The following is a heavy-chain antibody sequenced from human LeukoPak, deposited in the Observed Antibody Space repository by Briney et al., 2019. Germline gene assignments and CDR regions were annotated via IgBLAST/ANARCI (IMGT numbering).Heavy chain of an antibody. V-gene: IGHV3-30-3*01. D-gene: IGHD5-24*01. CDR1: GFTFSSYA. CDR3: AREGDGYIFDY. Sequence: GRSLRLSCAASGFTFSSYAMHWVRQAPGKGLEWVAVMSYDGSNKYNADSVKGRFTISRDNSKNTLYLQVNSLSPEDTAVYYCAREGDGYIFDYWGQGTLVTVSS. CDR2: MSYDGSNK. J-gene: IGHJ4*02.